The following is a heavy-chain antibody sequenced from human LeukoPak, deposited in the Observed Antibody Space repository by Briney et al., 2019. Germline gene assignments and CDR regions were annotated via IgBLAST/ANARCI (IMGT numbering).Heavy chain of an antibody. CDR3: AVGLDY. Sequence: AGGSLRLSCATSRFTFNRYSMSWVRQAPGKGLEWVASIKQDGSEKHYVDSVKGRFTISGDNTKNSVFLQMNSLRADDTAVYYCAVGLDYWGQGTLVTVSS. CDR2: IKQDGSEK. D-gene: IGHD1-26*01. J-gene: IGHJ4*02. CDR1: RFTFNRYS. V-gene: IGHV3-7*01.